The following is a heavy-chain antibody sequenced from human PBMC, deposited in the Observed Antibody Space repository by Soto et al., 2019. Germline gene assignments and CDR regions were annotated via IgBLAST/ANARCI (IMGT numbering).Heavy chain of an antibody. J-gene: IGHJ4*02. Sequence: SETLSLTCAVSGGSISSGGYSWSWIRQPPGKGLEWIGYIYHSGSTYYNPSLKSRVTISVDRSKNQFSLKLSSVTAADTAVYYCASSMRPMVRVVITHWGQGTLVTVSS. CDR2: IYHSGST. CDR1: GGSISSGGYS. V-gene: IGHV4-30-2*01. D-gene: IGHD3-10*01. CDR3: ASSMRPMVRVVITH.